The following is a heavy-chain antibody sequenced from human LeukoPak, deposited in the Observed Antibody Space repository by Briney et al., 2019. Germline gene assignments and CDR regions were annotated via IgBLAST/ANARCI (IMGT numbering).Heavy chain of an antibody. CDR2: IGHSGST. CDR3: ARGLSGQYQLLLRQDNWFDP. Sequence: SETLSLTCAGYGGSFSGFYWSFIRQSPGKGLEWIGEIGHSGSTNYNPSLNSRVTMSVDTSKNQFSLKLSSVTAADTAVYYCARGLSGQYQLLLRQDNWFDPWGQGTLVTVSS. D-gene: IGHD2-2*01. CDR1: GGSFSGFY. V-gene: IGHV4-34*01. J-gene: IGHJ5*02.